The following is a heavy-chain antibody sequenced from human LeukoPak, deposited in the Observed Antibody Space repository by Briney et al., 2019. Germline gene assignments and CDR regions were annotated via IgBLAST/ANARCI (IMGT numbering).Heavy chain of an antibody. D-gene: IGHD5-12*01. CDR2: IIPILGIA. V-gene: IGHV1-69*04. CDR1: GGTFSSYA. CDR3: ARVPGYSGYDPSDY. Sequence: GASVKVSCKASGGTFSSYAISWVRQAPGQGLEWMGRIIPILGIANYAQKFQGRVTITADKSTSTAYMELSSLRSEDTTVYYCARVPGYSGYDPSDYWGQGTLVTVSS. J-gene: IGHJ4*02.